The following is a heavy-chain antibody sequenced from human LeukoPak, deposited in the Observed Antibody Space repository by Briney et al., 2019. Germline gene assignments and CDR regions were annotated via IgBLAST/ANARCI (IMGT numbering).Heavy chain of an antibody. CDR2: ISGSGGSR. Sequence: TXXXXAMSWGXXAPGKGVGGGSGISGSGGSREYADSGKGRVTISRDNSKNTLYLQMNSLRAEDTAVYYCAKGTAKYSYGYGPFDYWGQGTLVTVSS. D-gene: IGHD5-18*01. V-gene: IGHV3-23*01. CDR3: AKGTAKYSYGYGPFDY. CDR1: TXXXXA. J-gene: IGHJ4*02.